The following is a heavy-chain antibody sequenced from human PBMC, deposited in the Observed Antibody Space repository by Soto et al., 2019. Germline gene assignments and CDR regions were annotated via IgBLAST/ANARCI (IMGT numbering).Heavy chain of an antibody. D-gene: IGHD3-22*01. J-gene: IGHJ4*02. CDR2: ISHSGST. Sequence: QVQLQQWGAGLLKPSETLSLRCVVNSGSFSGYYWTWIRRTPGKGLEWIGEISHSGSTNYNPSLMSRVTMSADTSKKQLSLRLSTVTDADTPPYLCARGYESSRRYLPLPDYWGQGTLVTVSS. V-gene: IGHV4-34*01. CDR3: ARGYESSRRYLPLPDY. CDR1: SGSFSGYY.